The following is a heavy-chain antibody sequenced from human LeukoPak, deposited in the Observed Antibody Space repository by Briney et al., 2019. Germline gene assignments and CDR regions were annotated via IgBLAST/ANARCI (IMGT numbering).Heavy chain of an antibody. V-gene: IGHV1-2*02. CDR3: ARVVRYSSGPLTDLLPYYFDS. J-gene: IGHJ4*02. CDR1: GYTFTGYY. D-gene: IGHD6-19*01. CDR2: INPNSGGT. Sequence: ASVKVSCKASGYTFTGYYIHWVRQAPGQGLEWMGWINPNSGGTNYIQKFQGRVIMTRDTSISTAYMELSRLRSDDTAVYYCARVVRYSSGPLTDLLPYYFDSWGQGTLVTVSS.